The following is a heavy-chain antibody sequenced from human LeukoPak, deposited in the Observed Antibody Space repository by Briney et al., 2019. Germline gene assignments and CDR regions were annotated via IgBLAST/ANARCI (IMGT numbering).Heavy chain of an antibody. CDR2: IYPGDSDT. J-gene: IGHJ6*04. D-gene: IGHD6-19*01. CDR3: ARLSRAVLTYGMDV. CDR1: GYSFTSYW. V-gene: IGHV5-51*01. Sequence: GESLKISFKGSGYSFTSYWIAWVRPMPGKGVGWMGIIYPGDSDTRYSPSFQGQVTISADKSISTAYLQWSSLKASDTAMYYCARLSRAVLTYGMDVWGKGTTVTVSS.